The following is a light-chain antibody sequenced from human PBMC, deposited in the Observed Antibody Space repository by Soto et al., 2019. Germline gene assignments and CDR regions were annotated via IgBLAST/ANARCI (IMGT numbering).Light chain of an antibody. J-gene: IGLJ2*01. CDR2: EVN. V-gene: IGLV2-23*02. Sequence: LTQPASVSGSPGQSITISCTGTSSDVGSYDLVSWYQHHSGKAPKIIIYEVNKRPSGISDRFSGSKSGNTASLTISGLQAEDEADYFCCSFVRTNGLLFGGGTKLTVL. CDR1: SSDVGSYDL. CDR3: CSFVRTNGLL.